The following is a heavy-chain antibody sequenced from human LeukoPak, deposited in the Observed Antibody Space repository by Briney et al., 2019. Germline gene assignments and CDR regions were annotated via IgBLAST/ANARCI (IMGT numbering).Heavy chain of an antibody. J-gene: IGHJ4*02. D-gene: IGHD6-19*01. CDR1: GGSISSYY. CDR3: AGGHYSSGWYGGY. CDR2: IYYSGST. Sequence: SETLSLTCTVSGGSISSYYWSWIRQPPGKGLEWIGYIYYSGSTNYNPSLKSRVTISVDTSKKQFSLKLSSVTAADTAVYYCAGGHYSSGWYGGYWGQGTLATVSS. V-gene: IGHV4-59*01.